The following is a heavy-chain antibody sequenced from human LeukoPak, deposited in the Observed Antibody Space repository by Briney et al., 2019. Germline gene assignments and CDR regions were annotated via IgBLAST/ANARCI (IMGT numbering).Heavy chain of an antibody. CDR3: AREGLGELTLDY. CDR1: NYTFTTYG. J-gene: IGHJ4*02. Sequence: ASVKVSCKASNYTFTTYGISWVRQAPGQGLEWMAWINAYNGDTNYAQKLQGRVTMTTDTSTSTAYMELRNLRSDDTAVYYCAREGLGELTLDYWGQGTLVTVSS. D-gene: IGHD3-16*01. CDR2: INAYNGDT. V-gene: IGHV1-18*01.